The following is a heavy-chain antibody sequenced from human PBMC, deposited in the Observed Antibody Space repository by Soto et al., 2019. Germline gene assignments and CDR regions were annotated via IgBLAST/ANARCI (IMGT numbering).Heavy chain of an antibody. Sequence: SETLSLTCIVSGGYISSYYWSWIRQPPGQGLEWIGFIYYSGWTNYNPSLKSRVTMSVDTSKNRFSLSLRSVTAADTAVYYCARHGGGPGSSLDDWGQGTVVTVSS. V-gene: IGHV4-59*08. CDR3: ARHGGGPGSSLDD. CDR2: IYYSGWT. D-gene: IGHD3-10*01. CDR1: GGYISSYY. J-gene: IGHJ4*02.